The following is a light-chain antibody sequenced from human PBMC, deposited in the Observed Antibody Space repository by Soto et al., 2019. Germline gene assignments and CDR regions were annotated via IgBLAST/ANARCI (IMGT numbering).Light chain of an antibody. CDR2: GAS. V-gene: IGKV3D-15*01. J-gene: IGKJ1*01. CDR3: QQYNDWWT. CDR1: QSVGSN. Sequence: EIVMTQSPATLSVSPGERATLSCRASQSVGSNLAWYQQKAGQAPRLLIYGASSRATGIPDRFSGSGSGTDFTLTISSLQSEDFAVYYCQQYNDWWTFGQGTKVDI.